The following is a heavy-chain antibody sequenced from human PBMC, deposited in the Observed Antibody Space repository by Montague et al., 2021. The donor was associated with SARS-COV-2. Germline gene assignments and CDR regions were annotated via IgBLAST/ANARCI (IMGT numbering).Heavy chain of an antibody. D-gene: IGHD1-26*01. J-gene: IGHJ6*03. CDR3: ASGDDNGSGYLDV. Sequence: SETLSLTCAVFDGSFSNFYWCWIRQAPGKRLEWIREINHSGTTYXNPSLKSRVTISVDTSKNQFSLKLNSLTAADAAVYYCASGDDNGSGYLDVWGKGTTVTVS. CDR1: DGSFSNFY. V-gene: IGHV4-34*01. CDR2: INHSGTT.